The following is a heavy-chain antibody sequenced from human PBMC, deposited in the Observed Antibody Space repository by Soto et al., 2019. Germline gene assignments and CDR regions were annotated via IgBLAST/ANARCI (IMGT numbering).Heavy chain of an antibody. V-gene: IGHV4-34*01. D-gene: IGHD3-16*02. Sequence: QVQLQQWGAGLLKPSETLSLTCAVYGGSFSGYYWSWIREPPGKGREWIGEINHSGSTNYNPSFKSRVTISVDTSKDQFSLKLSSVTAADTAVYYCARGSDYIWGSYRKNNYYYYMDAWGKGTTVTVSS. CDR1: GGSFSGYY. J-gene: IGHJ6*03. CDR3: ARGSDYIWGSYRKNNYYYYMDA. CDR2: INHSGST.